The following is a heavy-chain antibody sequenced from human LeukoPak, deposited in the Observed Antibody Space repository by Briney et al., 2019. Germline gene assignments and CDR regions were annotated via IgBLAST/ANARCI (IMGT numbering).Heavy chain of an antibody. CDR3: AKANTYDYGRFYFDS. D-gene: IGHD3-16*01. J-gene: IGHJ4*02. CDR1: GFTFSSYA. Sequence: HSGGSLRLSCAASGFTFSSYAMRWVRQAPGKGLGWVCGITGSGGGTYYAESVKGRFAISRDNSGNMLYLQMNSLRVEDTAVYYCAKANTYDYGRFYFDSWGQGTLVTVSS. CDR2: ITGSGGGT. V-gene: IGHV3-23*01.